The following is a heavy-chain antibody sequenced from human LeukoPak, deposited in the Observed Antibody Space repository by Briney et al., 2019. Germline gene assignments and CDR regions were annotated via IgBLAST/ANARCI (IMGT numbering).Heavy chain of an antibody. CDR3: ARDSAWLRLALPGAFDI. Sequence: SENLSLTCTVSGGSISSSSYYWGWIPPPPGKGLEWIGSIYYSGSSYSNPSLKSRVTISVDTSKNQFSLKLSSVTAADTAVYYCARDSAWLRLALPGAFDIWGQGTMVTVSS. J-gene: IGHJ3*02. CDR2: IYYSGSS. CDR1: GGSISSSSYY. D-gene: IGHD5-12*01. V-gene: IGHV4-39*07.